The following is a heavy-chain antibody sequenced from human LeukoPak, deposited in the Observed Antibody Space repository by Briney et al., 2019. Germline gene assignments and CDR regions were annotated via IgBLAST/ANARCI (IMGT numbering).Heavy chain of an antibody. V-gene: IGHV1-2*02. J-gene: IGHJ4*02. D-gene: IGHD3-22*01. CDR3: ALENYCDSGGFSKAFDY. CDR1: GYTFTAKF. Sequence: ASVKVSCQASGYTFTAKFLHWLRQAPGQGLEWMGGIEPKSGVTVYGQKFRGRVTVTRDTSVSTAYMEVSGLRSDDTAFYYCALENYCDSGGFSKAFDYWGQGTLVTVSS. CDR2: IEPKSGVT.